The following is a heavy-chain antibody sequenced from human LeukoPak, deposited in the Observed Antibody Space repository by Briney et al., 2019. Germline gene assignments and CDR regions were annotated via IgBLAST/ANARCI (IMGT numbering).Heavy chain of an antibody. CDR2: ISYDGSNR. J-gene: IGHJ6*02. CDR1: GFTFRSYG. V-gene: IGHV3-30*03. D-gene: IGHD2-2*02. Sequence: PGGSLRLSCAASGFTFRSYGMHWVRQAPAKGLERVAVISYDGSNRYYADSVKGRFTISRDNSKNTLYLQMNGLRADDTAVYYCARDCSSTSCYNPYYYGMDVWGQGTTVTVSS. CDR3: ARDCSSTSCYNPYYYGMDV.